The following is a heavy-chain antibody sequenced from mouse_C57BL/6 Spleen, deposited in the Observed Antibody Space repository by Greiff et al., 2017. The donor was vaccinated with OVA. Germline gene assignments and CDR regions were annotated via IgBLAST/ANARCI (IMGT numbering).Heavy chain of an antibody. CDR3: ARSNYYGSSYGY. CDR2: INPSSGYT. CDR1: GYTFTSYW. Sequence: QVHVKQSGAELAKPGASVKLSCKASGYTFTSYWMHWVKQRPGQGLEWIGYINPSSGYTKYNQKFKDKATLTADKSSSTAYMQLSSLTTEDSAIYYCARSNYYGSSYGYWGQGTTLTVSS. J-gene: IGHJ2*01. V-gene: IGHV1-7*01. D-gene: IGHD1-1*01.